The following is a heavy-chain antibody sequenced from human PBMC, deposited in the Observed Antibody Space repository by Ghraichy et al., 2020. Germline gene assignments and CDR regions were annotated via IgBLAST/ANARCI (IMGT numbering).Heavy chain of an antibody. CDR2: INHSGST. CDR3: ARGALGDSSGYLTF. V-gene: IGHV4-34*01. J-gene: IGHJ4*02. D-gene: IGHD3-22*01. CDR1: GGSFSGYY. Sequence: SETLSLTCAVYGGSFSGYYWSWIRQPPGKGLEWIGEINHSGSTNYNPSLKSRVTISVDTSKNQFSLKLSSVTAADTAVYYCARGALGDSSGYLTFWGQGTLVTVSS.